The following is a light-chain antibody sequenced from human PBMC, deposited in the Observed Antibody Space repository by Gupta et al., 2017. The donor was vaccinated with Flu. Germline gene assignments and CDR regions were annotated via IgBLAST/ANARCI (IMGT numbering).Light chain of an antibody. V-gene: IGKV3-20*01. CDR3: QDTGCSLRT. CDR2: GAS. CDR1: QSIRDTF. J-gene: IGKJ1*01. Sequence: GTLHLSPGERAIPSCRARQSIRDTFLAWYQKKPGQPPRLLIYGASDRVTGIADRFSGSGSGREFTLTISRREPEDFAVYSCQDTGCSLRTFGQGTQVEV.